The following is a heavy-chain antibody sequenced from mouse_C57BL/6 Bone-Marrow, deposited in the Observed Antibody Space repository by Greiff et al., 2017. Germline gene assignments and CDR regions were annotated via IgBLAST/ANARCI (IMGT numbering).Heavy chain of an antibody. J-gene: IGHJ3*01. CDR2: INPSSGNT. CDR1: GYTFTSYW. V-gene: IGHV1-7*01. Sequence: QVQLKQSGAEWAKPGASVKRSGKASGYTFTSYWMHGVKQRPGRGLEWIGYINPSSGNTKSNHKFKNKATWTADKSSSTAYMQLSSLTYEDSAVYYCARSGFAYWGQGTLVTVSA. CDR3: ARSGFAY.